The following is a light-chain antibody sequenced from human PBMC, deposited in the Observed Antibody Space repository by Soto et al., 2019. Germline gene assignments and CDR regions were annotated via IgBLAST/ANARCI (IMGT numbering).Light chain of an antibody. CDR1: STNIGRNT. Sequence: QSVLTQTPSASGTPGQRVSISCSGSSTNIGRNTVIWYQQVPGTTPKVLIYSNSQRPSGVPDRFSGSKSGTSASLAISGLQSDDEDDYYCAAWNDSLHGVVFGGGTKVTVL. CDR3: AAWNDSLHGVV. J-gene: IGLJ2*01. CDR2: SNS. V-gene: IGLV1-44*01.